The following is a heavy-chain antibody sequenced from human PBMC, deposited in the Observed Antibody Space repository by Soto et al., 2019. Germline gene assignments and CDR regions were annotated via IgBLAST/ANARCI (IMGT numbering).Heavy chain of an antibody. V-gene: IGHV1-24*01. J-gene: IGHJ4*02. CDR2: FDPEDGET. CDR3: ATGTQHYYDSSGLGYYFDY. D-gene: IGHD3-22*01. CDR1: GYTLTELS. Sequence: QVQLVQSGAEVKKPGASVKVSCKVSGYTLTELSMHWVRQAPGKGLEWMGGFDPEDGETIYAQKFQGRVTMTEDTSTDTAYMELSSLRSEDTAVYYCATGTQHYYDSSGLGYYFDYWGQGTLVTVSS.